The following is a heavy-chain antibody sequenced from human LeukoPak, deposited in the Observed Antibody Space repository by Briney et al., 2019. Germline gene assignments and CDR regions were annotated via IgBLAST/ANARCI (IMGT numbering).Heavy chain of an antibody. CDR2: INPNSGGT. D-gene: IGHD3-10*01. J-gene: IGHJ5*02. V-gene: IGHV1-2*02. CDR1: GYTFTGYY. CDR3: ARDRRGYGSGSYYRIGGQFDP. Sequence: ASVKVSCKASGYTFTGYYMHWVRQAPGQGLEWMGWINPNSGGTNYAQKFQGRVTMTRDTSISTAYMELSRLRSDDTAVYYCARDRRGYGSGSYYRIGGQFDPWGQGTLVTVSS.